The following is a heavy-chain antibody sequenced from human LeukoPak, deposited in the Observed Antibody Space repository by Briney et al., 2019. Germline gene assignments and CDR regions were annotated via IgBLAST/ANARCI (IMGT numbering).Heavy chain of an antibody. CDR2: IYYSGSA. V-gene: IGHV4-31*03. CDR1: GGSISSGTYY. Sequence: SQTLSLTCTVSGGSISSGTYYWSWIRQHPGKGLEWIWYIYYSGSAYDNPSLKSRVTISVDTSKNQFSVNLSLVTAADTAVYYCARDTDSSGYHDYWGQGTLVTVSS. D-gene: IGHD3-22*01. CDR3: ARDTDSSGYHDY. J-gene: IGHJ4*02.